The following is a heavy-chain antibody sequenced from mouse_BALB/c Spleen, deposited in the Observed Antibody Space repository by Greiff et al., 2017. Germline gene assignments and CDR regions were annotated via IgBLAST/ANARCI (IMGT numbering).Heavy chain of an antibody. D-gene: IGHD1-1*02. CDR1: GFTFSDYY. CDR2: ISDGGSYT. Sequence: EVKLVESGGGLVKPGGSLKLSCAASGFTFSDYYMYWVRQTPEKRLEWVATISDGGSYTYYPDSVKGRFTISRDNAKNNLYLQMSSLKSEDTAMYYCARDRDYAYYAMDYWGQGTSVTVSS. V-gene: IGHV5-4*02. J-gene: IGHJ4*01. CDR3: ARDRDYAYYAMDY.